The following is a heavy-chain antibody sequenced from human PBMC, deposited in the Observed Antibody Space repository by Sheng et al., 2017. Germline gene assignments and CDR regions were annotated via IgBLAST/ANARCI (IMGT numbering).Heavy chain of an antibody. CDR1: GFTFSNAW. Sequence: EVQLVESGGGLVKPGGSLRLSCAASGFTFSNAWMSWVRQAPGKGLEWVGRIKRKTDGGTTAYGAPVKGRFSISRDDSKNMLYLQMDSLKTEDTAVYYCLTDCRGGSCDSEGPGGYWGQGNPGSPVSS. CDR3: LTDCRGGSCDSEGPGGY. CDR2: IKRKTDGGTT. J-gene: IGHJ4*02. V-gene: IGHV3-15*01. D-gene: IGHD2-15*01.